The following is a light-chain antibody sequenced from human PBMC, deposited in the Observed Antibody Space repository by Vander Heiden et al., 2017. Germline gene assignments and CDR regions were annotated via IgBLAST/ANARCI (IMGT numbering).Light chain of an antibody. CDR3: QQYNWYPWT. Sequence: DIQMTQSPSPLSASVGDSVTITCRTSPGISSSLAWYQLKPGKDPKLLPSKSSSLESGGPSRFSGSGAGTELIPTTSSIQQDDVATDYCQQYNWYPWTFGHGTKVEI. CDR2: KSS. V-gene: IGKV1-5*03. CDR1: PGISSS. J-gene: IGKJ1*01.